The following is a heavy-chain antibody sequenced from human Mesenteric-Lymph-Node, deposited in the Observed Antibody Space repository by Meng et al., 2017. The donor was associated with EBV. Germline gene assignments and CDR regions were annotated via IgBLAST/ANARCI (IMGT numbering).Heavy chain of an antibody. J-gene: IGHJ4*02. CDR3: ARGEKGPIDY. CDR2: INHSGST. Sequence: VQRTQWGAGLLQPSETLSLTCAFYGGSFSGYYWSWIRQPPGKGLEWIGEINHSGSTNYNPSLKSRVTISVDTSKNQFSLKLSSVTAADTAVYYCARGEKGPIDYWGQGTLVTVSS. V-gene: IGHV4-34*01. CDR1: GGSFSGYY.